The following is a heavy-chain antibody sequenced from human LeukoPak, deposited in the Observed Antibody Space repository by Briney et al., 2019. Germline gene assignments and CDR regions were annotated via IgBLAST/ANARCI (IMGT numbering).Heavy chain of an antibody. D-gene: IGHD6-19*01. Sequence: ASETLSLTCAVSGGSVSGHYWDWIGQPPGMGLEWIGYIYASGSANYHPSLKSRVTISLDTSENHVSLRLTSVTAEDTAVYYCAREAPGGSGWTYFDYWGQGSLVTVSS. V-gene: IGHV4-59*02. CDR3: AREAPGGSGWTYFDY. CDR1: GGSVSGHY. J-gene: IGHJ4*02. CDR2: IYASGSA.